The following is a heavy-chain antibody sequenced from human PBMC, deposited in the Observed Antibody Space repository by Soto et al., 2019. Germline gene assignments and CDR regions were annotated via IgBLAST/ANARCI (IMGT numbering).Heavy chain of an antibody. J-gene: IGHJ4*02. CDR1: GGSISYNSSY. V-gene: IGHV4-39*02. D-gene: IGHD2-2*01. Sequence: PXETLSLTCSVSGGSISYNSSYWGWIRQPPGKGLEWVGGIFYTGTTYYSPSLKDRVTISVDTSKNSFSLNLTSVTAADTAVYFCARLVVVAPVANDWGQGTLVTVSS. CDR3: ARLVVVAPVAND. CDR2: IFYTGTT.